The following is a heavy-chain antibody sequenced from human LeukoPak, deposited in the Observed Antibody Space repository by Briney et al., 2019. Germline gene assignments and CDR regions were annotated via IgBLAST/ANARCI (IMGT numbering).Heavy chain of an antibody. CDR3: GRRFCNSCPLDF. D-gene: IGHD2-21*01. CDR2: FLAGGLL. CDR1: GFNVTTNN. J-gene: IGHJ4*02. Sequence: GGTLRLSCVGSGFNVTTNNMYWVRQAPGKGLECVSTFLAGGLLDYADSVRDRFTISRDTSKNTLYLQMNSLSAEDTAVYYCGRRFCNSCPLDFWGQGTLVTVSS. V-gene: IGHV3-66*04.